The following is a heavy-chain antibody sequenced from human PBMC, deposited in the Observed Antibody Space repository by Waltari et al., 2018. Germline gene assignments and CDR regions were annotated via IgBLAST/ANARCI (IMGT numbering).Heavy chain of an antibody. CDR2: IYYSGMT. D-gene: IGHD2-15*01. J-gene: IGHJ3*02. V-gene: IGHV4-39*01. Sequence: QMQLQESGPGLVKPSEPLSLTCTVSGGSISSSTYYWGWIRQPPGKGLEWIGNIYYSGMTYYKPSLKSRLTISVDPSKNQFSLNLRSVTAADTAVYYCARLPISLGVGSVFDIWGQGTMVTVSS. CDR1: GGSISSSTYY. CDR3: ARLPISLGVGSVFDI.